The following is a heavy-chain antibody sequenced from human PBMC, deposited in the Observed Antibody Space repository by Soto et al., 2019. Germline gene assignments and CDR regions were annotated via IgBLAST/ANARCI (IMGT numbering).Heavy chain of an antibody. CDR1: GYTFTSYG. J-gene: IGHJ4*02. CDR3: VKPLSGYSSFFDY. CDR2: ISAYGGIA. D-gene: IGHD2-21*01. Sequence: ASVKVSCKASGYTFTSYGISCVRQAPGQGHEWMGRISAYGGIANYAQKFKGRVTITADKSKSTLYLQMNSLRAEDTAVYYCVKPLSGYSSFFDYWGQGTLVTVSS. V-gene: IGHV1-18*04.